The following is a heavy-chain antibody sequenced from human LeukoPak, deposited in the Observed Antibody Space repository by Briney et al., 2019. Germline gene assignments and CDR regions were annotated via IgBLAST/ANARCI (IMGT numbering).Heavy chain of an antibody. Sequence: ASVKVSCKASGYTFTGYYMHWVRQAPGQGLEWVGWINPYSGGTNYAHVFQGRVSMTRDMSIGTVYMELSTLTSDDTAIYYCARERGGNYGPTFDLWGQGTLVTVSS. V-gene: IGHV1-2*02. J-gene: IGHJ4*02. CDR2: INPYSGGT. D-gene: IGHD1-7*01. CDR1: GYTFTGYY. CDR3: ARERGGNYGPTFDL.